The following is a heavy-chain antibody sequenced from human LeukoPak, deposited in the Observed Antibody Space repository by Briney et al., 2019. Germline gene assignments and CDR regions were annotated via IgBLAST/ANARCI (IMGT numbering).Heavy chain of an antibody. CDR3: ARYSSGWTGGYFDY. V-gene: IGHV4-61*01. D-gene: IGHD6-19*01. CDR2: IYYSGST. Sequence: SETLSLTCAVYGGSVSSGSYYWSWIRQPPGKGLEWIGYIYYSGSTNCNPSLKSRVTISVDTSKNQFSLKLSSVTAADTAVYYCARYSSGWTGGYFDYWGQGTLVTVSS. J-gene: IGHJ4*02. CDR1: GGSVSSGSYY.